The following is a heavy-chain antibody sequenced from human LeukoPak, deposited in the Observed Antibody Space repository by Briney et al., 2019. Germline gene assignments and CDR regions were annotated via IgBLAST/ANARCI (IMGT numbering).Heavy chain of an antibody. CDR3: ARGQGSHGQQLGDY. CDR2: MNPNSGNT. Sequence: VASVKVSCEASGYTFNSYDINWVRQATGRGLEWMGWMNPNSGNTGYAQKFQGRVTMTRNASISTAHMVLSSLRSEDTAVYYCARGQGSHGQQLGDYWGQGTLVTVSS. V-gene: IGHV1-8*01. CDR1: GYTFNSYD. J-gene: IGHJ4*02. D-gene: IGHD6-13*01.